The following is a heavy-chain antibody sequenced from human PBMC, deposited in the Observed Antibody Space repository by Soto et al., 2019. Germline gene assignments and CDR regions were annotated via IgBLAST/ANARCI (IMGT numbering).Heavy chain of an antibody. J-gene: IGHJ4*02. CDR2: IKQDGSEK. Sequence: EVQLVESGGGLVQPGESLRLSCAASGFTFSSYWMTWVRQAPGKGLEWVANIKQDGSEKYYVDSVRGRFTMSRDNAKNSLYLQINSLTAEDTAVYYCARVVGATQMDFDYWGQGTLVTVSS. CDR3: ARVVGATQMDFDY. CDR1: GFTFSSYW. V-gene: IGHV3-7*01. D-gene: IGHD1-26*01.